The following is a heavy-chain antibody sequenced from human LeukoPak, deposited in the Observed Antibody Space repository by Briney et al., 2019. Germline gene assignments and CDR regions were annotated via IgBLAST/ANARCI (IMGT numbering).Heavy chain of an antibody. CDR1: GFTFSNYA. J-gene: IGHJ4*02. CDR3: ARLRDVTVTPNYFDY. Sequence: GGSLRLSCAASGFTFSNYAMNWVRQAPGKGLEWVSAISNNGGYTYYADSVQGRFTISRDNSKSTLCLQMNSLRAEDTAVYYCARLRDVTVTPNYFDYWGQGTLVTVSS. D-gene: IGHD4-17*01. V-gene: IGHV3-23*01. CDR2: ISNNGGYT.